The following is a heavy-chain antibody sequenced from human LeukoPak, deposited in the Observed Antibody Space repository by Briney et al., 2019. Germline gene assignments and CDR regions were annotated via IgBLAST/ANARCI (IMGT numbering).Heavy chain of an antibody. J-gene: IGHJ4*02. D-gene: IGHD3-9*01. V-gene: IGHV3-7*01. CDR2: IKQDGSEK. CDR1: GFTFSSYW. Sequence: GGSLRLSCAASGFTFSSYWMSWVRQAPGKGLEWVANIKQDGSEKYYVDSVKGRFTISRDNAKNSLYLQMNSLRAEDTAVYYCARHGVTRYFDYFDYWGQGTLVTVSS. CDR3: ARHGVTRYFDYFDY.